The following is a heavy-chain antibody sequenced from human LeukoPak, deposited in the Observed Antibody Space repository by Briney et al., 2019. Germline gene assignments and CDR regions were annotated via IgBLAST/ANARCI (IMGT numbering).Heavy chain of an antibody. V-gene: IGHV4-4*07. CDR3: ARDSGSGYYEA. J-gene: IGHJ5*02. D-gene: IGHD3-10*01. Sequence: SSETLSLTCTVSGGSIRSYYWNWIRQPAGKGLEWIGRMHTSGSTNYNPSLKSRLTMSVDTSKNQFSLKMRSVTAADTAVYYCARDSGSGYYEAWGQGTLVTVSS. CDR2: MHTSGST. CDR1: GGSIRSYY.